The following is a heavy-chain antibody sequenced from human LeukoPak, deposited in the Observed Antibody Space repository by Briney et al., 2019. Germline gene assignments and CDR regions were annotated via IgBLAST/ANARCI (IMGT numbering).Heavy chain of an antibody. CDR2: ISWNSGST. CDR1: GFTFDNYA. J-gene: IGHJ4*02. Sequence: GGSLRLSCAASGFTFDNYAMHWVRQAPGKGLEWVSGISWNSGSTGYVASVKGRLTISRDNAKNSLYLQMDSLRAEDVALYYCAKXVSLGFCSGGSCSVHXDXXGQGXXVTV. V-gene: IGHV3-9*03. D-gene: IGHD2-15*01. CDR3: AKXVSLGFCSGGSCSVHXDX.